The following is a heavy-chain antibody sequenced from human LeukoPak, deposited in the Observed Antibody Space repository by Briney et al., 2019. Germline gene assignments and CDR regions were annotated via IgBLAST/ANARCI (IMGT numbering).Heavy chain of an antibody. CDR3: ARVAMIVAKPYDN. D-gene: IGHD3-22*01. V-gene: IGHV3-23*01. Sequence: GGTLRLSCAASGFTFSSYGMSWVRQAPGKGLEWVSAISGSGGNTYYADSVKGRFTISRDNSKNTLYLQMNSLRAEDTAVYYCARVAMIVAKPYDNWGLGTLVTVSS. J-gene: IGHJ4*02. CDR2: ISGSGGNT. CDR1: GFTFSSYG.